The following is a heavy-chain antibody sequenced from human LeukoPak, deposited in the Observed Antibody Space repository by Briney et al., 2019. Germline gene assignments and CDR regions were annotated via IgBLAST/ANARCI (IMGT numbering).Heavy chain of an antibody. V-gene: IGHV3-43*02. Sequence: GGSLRLSCVVSGITFEDYAMHWVRQVPGKGLEWVSLISGDASGTYYADSVKGRFTISRDNSKNSLYLQMNSLRSKDAASYYCVKGDDYGDYWGQGTLVTVSS. CDR3: VKGDDYGDY. CDR2: ISGDASGT. J-gene: IGHJ4*02. CDR1: GITFEDYA.